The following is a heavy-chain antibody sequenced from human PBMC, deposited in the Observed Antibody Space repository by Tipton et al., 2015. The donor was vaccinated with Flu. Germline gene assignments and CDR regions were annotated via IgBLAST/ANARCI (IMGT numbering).Heavy chain of an antibody. CDR1: EFTFSSYW. V-gene: IGHV3-74*01. CDR2: VNSDGSNT. J-gene: IGHJ6*02. Sequence: SLRLSCAASEFTFSSYWMHWVRQAPGKGLVWVSRVNSDGSNTIYADSVKGRFTISRDNAKNTLYLQMNSLRAEDTAVYYCARDSSSSPWMDVWGQGTTVTVSS. D-gene: IGHD6-6*01. CDR3: ARDSSSSPWMDV.